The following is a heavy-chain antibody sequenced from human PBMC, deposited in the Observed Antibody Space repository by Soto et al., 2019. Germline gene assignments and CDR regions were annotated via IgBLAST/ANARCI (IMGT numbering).Heavy chain of an antibody. Sequence: ASVKVSGNVSGYSLPELSMHWLRQAPGKGLAWMGGFDPEDGETIYAQKFQSRVTMTEDTSTDTAYMERSSRRSEDAAVYYCATSRSFYDFWSGYYPGWGQGTLVTVSS. J-gene: IGHJ4*02. CDR3: ATSRSFYDFWSGYYPG. V-gene: IGHV1-24*01. D-gene: IGHD3-3*01. CDR1: GYSLPELS. CDR2: FDPEDGET.